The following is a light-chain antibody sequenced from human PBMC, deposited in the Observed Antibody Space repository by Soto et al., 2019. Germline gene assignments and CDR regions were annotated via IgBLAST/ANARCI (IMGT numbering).Light chain of an antibody. Sequence: EIVMTQSPATLSVSPGERATLSCRASQSVSSNLAWYQQKPGQAPRLLNYGASTRATGIPARFSGSGSGTEFTLTISSLQSEDFAVYYCQQYNNWPQTFGQGTKVEIK. CDR1: QSVSSN. CDR2: GAS. J-gene: IGKJ1*01. CDR3: QQYNNWPQT. V-gene: IGKV3-15*01.